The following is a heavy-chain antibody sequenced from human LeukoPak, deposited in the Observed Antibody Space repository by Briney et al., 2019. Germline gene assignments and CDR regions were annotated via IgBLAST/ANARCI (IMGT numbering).Heavy chain of an antibody. CDR1: GFTFSSFG. Sequence: GRSLRLSCAASGFTFSSFGIHWVRQAPGKGLEWVAVIWSDGIKTYYGDSVKGRFTISRDTSRDTVYLQMNSLRAEDTAVHYCARDCDTNSRYSWFDPWGQGTLVTVSS. D-gene: IGHD6-13*01. V-gene: IGHV3-33*01. CDR3: ARDCDTNSRYSWFDP. J-gene: IGHJ5*02. CDR2: IWSDGIKT.